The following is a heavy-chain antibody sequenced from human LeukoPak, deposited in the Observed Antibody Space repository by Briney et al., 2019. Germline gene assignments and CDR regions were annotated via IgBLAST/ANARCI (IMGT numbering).Heavy chain of an antibody. V-gene: IGHV3-74*03. J-gene: IGHJ3*02. CDR1: GFTFSSCW. CDR2: INNDGGGT. Sequence: GGSLRLSCAASGFTFSSCWIYWVRQARGKWLVYVSRINNDGGGTTYADSVRGRFTISRDNARNMVYLQMDSLRADDTAVYYCARGGGYHAFDIWGQGTMVTVSS. CDR3: ARGGGYHAFDI. D-gene: IGHD1-26*01.